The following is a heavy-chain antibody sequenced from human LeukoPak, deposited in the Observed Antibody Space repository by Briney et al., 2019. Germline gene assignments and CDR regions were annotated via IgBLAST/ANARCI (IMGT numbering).Heavy chain of an antibody. CDR3: AKEVLGGNYGDYAVDY. CDR2: VSGSGSHT. Sequence: GGSLRLSCAASGFTFTTYAMSWVRQAPGEGLEWVSSVSGSGSHTYYADSVKGRFTISRDNSKNTLDLQMHSLRAEDTALYYCAKEVLGGNYGDYAVDYWGQGTLVTVSS. CDR1: GFTFTTYA. D-gene: IGHD4-17*01. V-gene: IGHV3-23*01. J-gene: IGHJ4*02.